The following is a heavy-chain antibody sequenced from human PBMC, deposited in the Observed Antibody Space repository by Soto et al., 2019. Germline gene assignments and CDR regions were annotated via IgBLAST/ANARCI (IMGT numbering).Heavy chain of an antibody. D-gene: IGHD3-10*01. V-gene: IGHV4-59*01. J-gene: IGHJ4*02. CDR2: ISHGGTT. CDR1: GASITSYY. CDR3: ARGELTYGCWGYFDF. Sequence: SETLSLTCSVSGASITSYYWNWIRQSPGKGLQWIGHISHGGTTNYNPSLKSRVTISLDAPKNQFSLKLNSVTAADTAVYYCARGELTYGCWGYFDFWGQGTLVTVSS.